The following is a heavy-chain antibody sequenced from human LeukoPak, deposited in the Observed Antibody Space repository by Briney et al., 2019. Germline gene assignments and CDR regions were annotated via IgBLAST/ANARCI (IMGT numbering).Heavy chain of an antibody. CDR3: ARAQVVVVPVFDY. Sequence: GASVKVSCKASGYTFTGYYMHWVRQAPGQGLERMGWINPNSGGRNYAQKFQGRVTMTRDTSISTAYMELSRLRSDDTAVYYCARAQVVVVPVFDYWGQGTLVTVSS. J-gene: IGHJ4*02. V-gene: IGHV1-2*02. CDR2: INPNSGGR. CDR1: GYTFTGYY. D-gene: IGHD2-2*01.